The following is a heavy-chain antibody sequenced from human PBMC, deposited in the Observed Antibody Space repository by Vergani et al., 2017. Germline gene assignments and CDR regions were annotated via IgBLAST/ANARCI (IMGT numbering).Heavy chain of an antibody. V-gene: IGHV2-26*01. J-gene: IGHJ4*02. D-gene: IGHD3-10*01. Sequence: QVTLKESGPVLVKPTETLTLTCTVSGFSLSNARMGVSWIRQPPGKALEWLAHIFSNDEKSYSTSLKSRLTISKDTSKSQVVLTMTNMDPVDTATYYCAQIDITMVRGVISYYFDYWGQGTLVTVSS. CDR1: GFSLSNARMG. CDR3: AQIDITMVRGVISYYFDY. CDR2: IFSNDEK.